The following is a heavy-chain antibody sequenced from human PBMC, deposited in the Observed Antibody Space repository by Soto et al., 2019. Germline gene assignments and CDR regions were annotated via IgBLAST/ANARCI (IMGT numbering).Heavy chain of an antibody. CDR2: IYPGDSDT. Sequence: GESLKISCKGSGYSFTSYWIGWVRQMPGKGLEWMGIIYPGDSDTRYSPSFQGQVTISADKSISTAYLQWSSLKASDTAMYYCASHAVVVPAAMYHYYYGMDVWGQGTTVTVSS. CDR1: GYSFTSYW. CDR3: ASHAVVVPAAMYHYYYGMDV. D-gene: IGHD2-2*01. V-gene: IGHV5-51*01. J-gene: IGHJ6*02.